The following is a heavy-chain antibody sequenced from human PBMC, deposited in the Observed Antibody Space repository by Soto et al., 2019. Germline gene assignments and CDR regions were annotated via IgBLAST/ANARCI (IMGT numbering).Heavy chain of an antibody. D-gene: IGHD2-2*01. Sequence: QVQLQQWGAGLLKPSETLSLTCAVYGGSFSGYYWSWIRQPPGKGLEWIGEINHSGSTNYNPSLKSRVTISVDTSKNQFSLKLSSVTAADTAVYYCAGVVPAAMPIDYWGQGTLVTVSS. J-gene: IGHJ4*02. CDR1: GGSFSGYY. CDR2: INHSGST. V-gene: IGHV4-34*01. CDR3: AGVVPAAMPIDY.